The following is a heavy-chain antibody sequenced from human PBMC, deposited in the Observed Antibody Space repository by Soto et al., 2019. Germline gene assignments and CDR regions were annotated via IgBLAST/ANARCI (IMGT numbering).Heavy chain of an antibody. CDR1: GYIIKNYW. D-gene: IGHD3-16*01. V-gene: IGHV5-51*01. CDR3: FRGGVTSRTFDF. Sequence: GESLKISCKASGYIIKNYWIGWVRQMPGQGLEWMGIIFPDDSDTRYSPSFQGHVTISVDKSISTAYVQWSSLKASDSAIYFCFRGGVTSRTFDFWGQGTLVTVSS. J-gene: IGHJ4*02. CDR2: IFPDDSDT.